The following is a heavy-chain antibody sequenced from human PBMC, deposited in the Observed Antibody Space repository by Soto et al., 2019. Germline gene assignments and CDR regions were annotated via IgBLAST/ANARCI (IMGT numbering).Heavy chain of an antibody. Sequence: QITLKESGPTLVKPTQTLTLTCTFSGFSLSTSGVDVGWIRQPPGKALEWLALIYWDDDKRYKPSLKSRLTSTKGPSRDQVVLTMTNRDPLDTATYYCAHRRPYSNSPEYFFDYWGQGTLVTVSS. J-gene: IGHJ4*02. D-gene: IGHD6-6*01. CDR3: AHRRPYSNSPEYFFDY. CDR1: GFSLSTSGVD. CDR2: IYWDDDK. V-gene: IGHV2-5*02.